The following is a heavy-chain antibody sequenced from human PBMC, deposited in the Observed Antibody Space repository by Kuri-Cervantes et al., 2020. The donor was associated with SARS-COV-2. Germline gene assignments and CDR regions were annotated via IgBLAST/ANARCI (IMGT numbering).Heavy chain of an antibody. CDR1: GYSISSGSYY. J-gene: IGHJ5*02. V-gene: IGHV4-61*10. D-gene: IGHD4/OR15-4a*01. Sequence: SETLSLTCAVSGYSISSGSYYWSWIRQPAGKGLEWIGYIYTSGSTNYNPSLKSRVTISVDTSKNQFSLKLSSVTAADTAVYYCARDPNANHNNWFDPWGQGTLVTVSS. CDR3: ARDPNANHNNWFDP. CDR2: IYTSGST.